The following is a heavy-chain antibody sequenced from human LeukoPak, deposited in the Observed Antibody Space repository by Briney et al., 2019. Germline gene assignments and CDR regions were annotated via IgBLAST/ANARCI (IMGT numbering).Heavy chain of an antibody. J-gene: IGHJ4*02. CDR2: INTDGSST. V-gene: IGHV3-74*01. D-gene: IGHD6-25*01. CDR3: VRGCHGYPDY. Sequence: GGSPRDSCAEPRFTSSSSWLHWVRQAPGKGLVWVSRINTDGSSTNSADSVKGRFTISRDNAKKTLYLQMNSLRAEDTAVYYCVRGCHGYPDYWGQGTLVTVSS. CDR1: RFTSSSSW.